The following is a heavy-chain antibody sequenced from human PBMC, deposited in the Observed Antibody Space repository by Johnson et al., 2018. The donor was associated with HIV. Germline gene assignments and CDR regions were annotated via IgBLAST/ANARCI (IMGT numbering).Heavy chain of an antibody. CDR2: INWNGGST. V-gene: IGHV3-9*01. D-gene: IGHD3-10*02. CDR1: GFTFDDYA. Sequence: VQLVESGGGVVQPGRSLRLSCAASGFTFDDYAMHWVRQTPGKGLEWVSGINWNGGSTGYADSVKGRFTISRDNAKNSLYLQMNSLRAEDTALYYCAKDIAWRYCYVLRGAFDIWGQGTMVTVSS. J-gene: IGHJ3*02. CDR3: AKDIAWRYCYVLRGAFDI.